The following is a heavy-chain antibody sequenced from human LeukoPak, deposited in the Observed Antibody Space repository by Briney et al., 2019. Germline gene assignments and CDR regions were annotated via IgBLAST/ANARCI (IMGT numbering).Heavy chain of an antibody. D-gene: IGHD4-11*01. CDR3: ARGMGYSNYYFDY. CDR2: IIPIFGIA. Sequence: GATVKVSCKASGGTFSSYAISRVRQAPGQRLEWMGRIIPIFGIANYAQKFQGRVTITADKSTSTAYMELSSLRSEDTAVYYCARGMGYSNYYFDYWGQGTLVTVSS. CDR1: GGTFSSYA. V-gene: IGHV1-69*04. J-gene: IGHJ4*02.